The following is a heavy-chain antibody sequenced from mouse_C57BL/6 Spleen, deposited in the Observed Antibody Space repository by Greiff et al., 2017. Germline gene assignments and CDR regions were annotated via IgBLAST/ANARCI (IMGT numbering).Heavy chain of an antibody. CDR1: GYTFTSYD. J-gene: IGHJ2*01. Sequence: VQLVESGPELVKPGASVKLSCKASGYTFTSYDINWVKQRPGQGLEWIGWIYPRDGSTKYNEKFKGKATLTVDTSSSTAYMELHSLTSEDSAVYFCARSKVYYHLDYWGQGTTLTVSS. CDR2: IYPRDGST. CDR3: ARSKVYYHLDY. D-gene: IGHD2-1*01. V-gene: IGHV1-85*01.